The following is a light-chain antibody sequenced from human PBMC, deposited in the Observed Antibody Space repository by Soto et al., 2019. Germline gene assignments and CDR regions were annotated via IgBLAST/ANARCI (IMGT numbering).Light chain of an antibody. CDR1: QSVSSN. J-gene: IGKJ1*01. CDR3: HQYNDGPGGT. V-gene: IGKV3-15*01. Sequence: EIVLTQSPATPSASPRDRLTLHCTPSQSVSSNLAWYQQKPGQAPSLXIYGAFTRATGIPARFSGTGSGTEFTLTISSLQSEDFALYYCHQYNDGPGGTFGQGTKVDI. CDR2: GAF.